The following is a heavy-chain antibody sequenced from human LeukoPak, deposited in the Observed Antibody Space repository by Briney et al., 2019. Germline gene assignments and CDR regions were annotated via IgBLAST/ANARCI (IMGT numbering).Heavy chain of an antibody. D-gene: IGHD4-11*01. J-gene: IGHJ5*02. CDR2: INHSGST. CDR1: GGSLSGYY. CDR3: ATVGVSNYPYNWFDP. Sequence: SETLSHTCAVYGGSLSGYYWSWVRQPPGKGLEWIGEINHSGSTNYNPSLKSRVTISVVTSKNQFSLKLSSVTDAGPAVYYCATVGVSNYPYNWFDPWAQGTVVTVSS. V-gene: IGHV4-34*01.